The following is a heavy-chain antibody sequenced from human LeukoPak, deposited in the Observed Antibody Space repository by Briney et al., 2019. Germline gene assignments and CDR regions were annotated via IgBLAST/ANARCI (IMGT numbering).Heavy chain of an antibody. CDR3: AKNGEPDIVVVPAARLLGY. CDR2: ISGSGGST. CDR1: GFTFSSYA. V-gene: IGHV3-23*01. J-gene: IGHJ4*02. D-gene: IGHD2-2*01. Sequence: GGSLRLSCAASGFTFSSYAMSWVRQAPGKGLEWVSAISGSGGSTYYADSVKGRFTISRDNSKNTLYLQMNSLRAEDTAVYYCAKNGEPDIVVVPAARLLGYWGQGTLVTVSS.